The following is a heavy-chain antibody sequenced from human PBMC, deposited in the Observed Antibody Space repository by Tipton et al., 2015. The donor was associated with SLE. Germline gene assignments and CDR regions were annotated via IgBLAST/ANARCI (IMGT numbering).Heavy chain of an antibody. CDR1: GGSISSHY. D-gene: IGHD3-22*01. V-gene: IGHV4-59*11. CDR2: IYYSGST. J-gene: IGHJ3*02. CDR3: ARGGYRAFDI. Sequence: TLSLTCTVSGGSISSHYWSWIRQPSGKGLEWIGYIYYSGSTNYNPSLKSRVTISVDTSKNQFSLKLSSVTAADTAVYYCARGGYRAFDIWGQGTMVTVSS.